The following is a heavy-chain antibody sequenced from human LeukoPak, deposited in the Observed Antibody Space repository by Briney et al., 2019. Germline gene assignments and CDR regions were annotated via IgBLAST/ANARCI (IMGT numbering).Heavy chain of an antibody. CDR2: INPNSGGT. CDR1: GYTFTGYY. V-gene: IGHV1-2*02. J-gene: IGHJ4*02. CDR3: ARDAIEYYYDSSGYYYVGYFDY. Sequence: ASVKVSCKASGYTFTGYYMHWVRQAPGQGLEWMGWINPNSGGTNYAQKFQGRVTMTRGTSISTAYMEVSRLRSDDTAVYYCARDAIEYYYDSSGYYYVGYFDYWGQGTLVTVSS. D-gene: IGHD3-22*01.